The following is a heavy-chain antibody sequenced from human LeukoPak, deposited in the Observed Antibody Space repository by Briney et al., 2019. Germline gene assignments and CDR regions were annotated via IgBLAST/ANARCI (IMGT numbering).Heavy chain of an antibody. CDR3: AKGGLRYCSSTSCYTPFDY. CDR1: GFTFSSYG. V-gene: IGHV3-30*18. Sequence: GGSLRLSCAASGFTFSSYGMHWVRQAPGKGLEWVAVIPYDGSNKYYADSVKGRFTISRGNSKNTLYLQMNSLRAEDTAVYYCAKGGLRYCSSTSCYTPFDYWGQGTLVTVSS. D-gene: IGHD2-2*02. CDR2: IPYDGSNK. J-gene: IGHJ4*02.